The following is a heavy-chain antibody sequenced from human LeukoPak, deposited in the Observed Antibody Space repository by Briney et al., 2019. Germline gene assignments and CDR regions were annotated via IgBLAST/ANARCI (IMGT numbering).Heavy chain of an antibody. D-gene: IGHD3-22*01. V-gene: IGHV1-69*06. CDR2: IIPIFGTA. Sequence: ASVKVSCKASGGTFSSYAISWVRQAPGQGLEWMGGIIPIFGTANYAQKFQGRVTITADNSTSTAYMELSSLRSEDTAVYYCARVDDRGHYYDSSGPRKLFDYWGQGTLVTVSS. CDR1: GGTFSSYA. CDR3: ARVDDRGHYYDSSGPRKLFDY. J-gene: IGHJ4*02.